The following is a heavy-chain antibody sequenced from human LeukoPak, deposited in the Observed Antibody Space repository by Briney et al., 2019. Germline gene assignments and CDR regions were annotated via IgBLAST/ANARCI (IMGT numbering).Heavy chain of an antibody. Sequence: ASVKVSCKASGYTFTSYGISWVRQAPGQGLEWMGWISAYNGNTNYAQKLQGRVTMTTDTSTSTAYMELRSLRSDDTAVYYCARPMVRSLYYYGMDVWGKGTTVTASS. CDR1: GYTFTSYG. D-gene: IGHD3-10*01. CDR3: ARPMVRSLYYYGMDV. V-gene: IGHV1-18*04. CDR2: ISAYNGNT. J-gene: IGHJ6*04.